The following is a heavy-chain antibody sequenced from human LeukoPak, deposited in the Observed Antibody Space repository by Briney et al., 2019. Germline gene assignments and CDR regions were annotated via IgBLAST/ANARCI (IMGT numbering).Heavy chain of an antibody. CDR3: ARDRVAGTSLTDY. CDR2: ISSSSSYI. Sequence: PGGSLRLSCAASGFTFSSYSMNWVRQAPGKGLEWVSSISSSSSYIYYADSVKGRFTISRDNAKNSLYLQMNSLRAEDTAVYYCARDRVAGTSLTDYWGQGTLVTVSS. J-gene: IGHJ4*02. CDR1: GFTFSSYS. D-gene: IGHD6-13*01. V-gene: IGHV3-21*01.